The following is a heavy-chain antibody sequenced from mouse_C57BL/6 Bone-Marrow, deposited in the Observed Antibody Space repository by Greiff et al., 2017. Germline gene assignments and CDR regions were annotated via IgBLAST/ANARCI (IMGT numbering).Heavy chain of an antibody. CDR1: GYTFTSYG. V-gene: IGHV1-81*01. D-gene: IGHD2-5*01. CDR2: IYPRSGNT. J-gene: IGHJ3*01. CDR3: ARKRDSNYEAY. Sequence: VQVVESGAELARPGASVKLSCKASGYTFTSYGISWVKQRTGQGLEWIGEIYPRSGNTYYNEKFKGKATLTADKSSSTAYMELRSLTSEDSAVYFCARKRDSNYEAYWGQGTLVTVSA.